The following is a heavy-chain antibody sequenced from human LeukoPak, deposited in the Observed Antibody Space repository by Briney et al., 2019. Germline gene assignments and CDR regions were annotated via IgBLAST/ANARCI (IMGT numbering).Heavy chain of an antibody. Sequence: GGSLRLSCAASGFTLSIYWMHWVRQAPGKGLVWVSRINSDGSSTTYADSVKGRFTISRDNAKNILYLQMNSLRAEDTAVYYCAKSPWELLARNYFDYWGQGTLVTVSS. V-gene: IGHV3-74*01. D-gene: IGHD1-26*01. CDR2: INSDGSST. CDR3: AKSPWELLARNYFDY. CDR1: GFTLSIYW. J-gene: IGHJ4*02.